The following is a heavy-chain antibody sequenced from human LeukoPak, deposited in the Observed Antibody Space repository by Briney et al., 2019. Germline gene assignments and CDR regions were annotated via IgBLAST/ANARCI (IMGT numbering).Heavy chain of an antibody. V-gene: IGHV4-59*01. Sequence: SETLSLTCTVSGGSISSYYWSWLRQPPGKGREWIGYIYYSGSTNYNPSLKSRVTISVDTSKNQFSLKLSSVTAADTAVYYCARVVYDRSGYPWGHYYYYYYYMDVWGKGTTVTVSS. CDR3: ARVVYDRSGYPWGHYYYYYYYMDV. D-gene: IGHD3-22*01. CDR1: GGSISSYY. CDR2: IYYSGST. J-gene: IGHJ6*03.